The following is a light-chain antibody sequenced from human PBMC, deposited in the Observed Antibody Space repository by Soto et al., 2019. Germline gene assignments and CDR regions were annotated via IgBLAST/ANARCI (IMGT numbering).Light chain of an antibody. V-gene: IGKV3-20*01. J-gene: IGKJ2*01. CDR3: HQAGGTPFT. CDR2: GAS. Sequence: EIVLTQSPVTLSLSPGERATLACRASQKISHNFLDWFQQKPGLAPRLLLSGASTRASDIPDRCSGSGSGTDFALLISRLEPEDLAVDLCHQAGGTPFTFGQGTK. CDR1: QKISHNF.